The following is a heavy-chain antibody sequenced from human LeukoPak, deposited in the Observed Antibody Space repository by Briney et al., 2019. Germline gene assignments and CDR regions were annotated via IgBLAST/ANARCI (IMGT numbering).Heavy chain of an antibody. Sequence: GRSLRLSCAASGFTFSSYGMHWVRQAPGKGLEWVAVISYDGSNKYYADSVKGRFTISRDNSKNTLYLQMNSLRAADTAVYYCVCPLARYWGQGTLVTTSS. D-gene: IGHD5/OR15-5a*01. CDR1: GFTFSSYG. CDR2: ISYDGSNK. J-gene: IGHJ4*02. V-gene: IGHV3-30*03. CDR3: VCPLARY.